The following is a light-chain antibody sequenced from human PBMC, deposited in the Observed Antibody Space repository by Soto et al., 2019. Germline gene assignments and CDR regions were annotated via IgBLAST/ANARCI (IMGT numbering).Light chain of an antibody. CDR3: HQRSNWPWT. CDR2: DAS. V-gene: IGKV3-11*01. J-gene: IGKJ1*01. CDR1: QSVSRY. Sequence: EIVLTQSPATLSLSPGERATLSCRASQSVSRYLAWYQHKVGQAPRLLIYDASSRATGIPARFSGSGSGTDFTLTISSLEPEDFAVYYCHQRSNWPWTFGQGPKVEIK.